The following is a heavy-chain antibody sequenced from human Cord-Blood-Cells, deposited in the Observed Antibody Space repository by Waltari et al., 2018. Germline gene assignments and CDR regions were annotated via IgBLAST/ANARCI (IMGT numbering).Heavy chain of an antibody. CDR1: GFTFSSYW. CDR3: ASYGSGSYYFDY. Sequence: EVQLVESGGGLVQPGGSLRLSCAASGFTFSSYWMSWVRQAPGKGLGWVANIKQDGLEKDYVDSVKGRFTISRDNAKNSLYLQMNSLRAEDTAVYYCASYGSGSYYFDYWGQGTLVTVSS. V-gene: IGHV3-7*01. J-gene: IGHJ4*02. CDR2: IKQDGLEK. D-gene: IGHD3-10*01.